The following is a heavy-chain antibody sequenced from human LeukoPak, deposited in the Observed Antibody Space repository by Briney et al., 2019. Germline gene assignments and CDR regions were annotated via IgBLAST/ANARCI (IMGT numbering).Heavy chain of an antibody. CDR3: AKGGIYYDRSGYFDY. V-gene: IGHV3-30*18. J-gene: IGHJ4*02. D-gene: IGHD3-22*01. CDR1: GFTFTTYG. CDR2: ISYDGNNK. Sequence: GRSLRLSCAASGFTFTTYGMYWVRQAPGKGLEWVALISYDGNNKHYADSVKGRFAISRDNSKNTLYLQMNSLRAEDTAVYYCAKGGIYYDRSGYFDYWGQGTLVTVSS.